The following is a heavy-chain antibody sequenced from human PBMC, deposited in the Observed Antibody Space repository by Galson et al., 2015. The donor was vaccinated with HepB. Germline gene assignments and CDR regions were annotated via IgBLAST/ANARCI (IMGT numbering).Heavy chain of an antibody. CDR1: GYTFTRYW. Sequence: QSGAEVTKPGESLRISCEGSGYTFTRYWISWVRQMPGKGLEWMGRIDPSDSYTNSNPYFQGHVTISADKSISTAYLQWSSLKASDSAVYYCARRGNHDELDFWGQGTLFSVSA. V-gene: IGHV5-10-1*01. CDR2: IDPSDSYT. CDR3: ARRGNHDELDF. D-gene: IGHD3-16*01. J-gene: IGHJ4*02.